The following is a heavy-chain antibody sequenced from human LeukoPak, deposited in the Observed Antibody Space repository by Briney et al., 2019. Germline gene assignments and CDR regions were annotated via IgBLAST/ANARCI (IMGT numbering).Heavy chain of an antibody. J-gene: IGHJ4*02. CDR3: ARFMGYCSSTSCSAIDY. CDR1: GFTFSSYW. D-gene: IGHD2-2*01. V-gene: IGHV3-7*01. Sequence: PGGSLRLSCAASGFTFSSYWMSSVRQAPGKGLEWVANIKQDGSEKYYVDSVKGRFTISRDNAKNSLYLQMNSLRAEDTAVYYCARFMGYCSSTSCSAIDYWGQGTLVTVSS. CDR2: IKQDGSEK.